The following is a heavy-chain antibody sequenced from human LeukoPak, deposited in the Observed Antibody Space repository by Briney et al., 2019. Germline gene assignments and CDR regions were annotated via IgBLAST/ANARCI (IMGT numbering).Heavy chain of an antibody. D-gene: IGHD2-2*02. CDR1: GGTFSSYA. V-gene: IGHV1-69*05. CDR3: ARSTVRERIGYCSSTSCYTGISWFDP. J-gene: IGHJ5*02. CDR2: IIPIFGTA. Sequence: GASVKVSCKASGGTFSSYANSCVRQAPGQGLEWMGGIIPIFGTANYAQKFQGRVTITTDESTSTAYMELSSLRSEDTAVYYCARSTVRERIGYCSSTSCYTGISWFDPWGQGTLVTVSS.